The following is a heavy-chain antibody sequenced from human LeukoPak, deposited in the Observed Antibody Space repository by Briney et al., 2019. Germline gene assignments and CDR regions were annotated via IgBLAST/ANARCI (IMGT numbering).Heavy chain of an antibody. V-gene: IGHV3-74*01. Sequence: SGGSLRLSCAASGFAFSSYWMHWVRQAPGKGLVWVSRINSDGSSTTYADSVQDRFTISRDNAKNTLYLQMNSLRADDTDVYYCARSVYSYYANWFDPWGQGTLVTVSS. J-gene: IGHJ5*02. CDR1: GFAFSSYW. CDR2: INSDGSST. D-gene: IGHD4-11*01. CDR3: ARSVYSYYANWFDP.